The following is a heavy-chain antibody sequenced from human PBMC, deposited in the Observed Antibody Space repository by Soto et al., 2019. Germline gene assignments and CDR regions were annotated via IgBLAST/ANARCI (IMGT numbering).Heavy chain of an antibody. CDR1: GFTFSSYS. Sequence: GGSLRLSCAASGFTFSSYSMNWVRQAPGKGLEWVSYISSSSSTIYDADSVKGRFTISRDNAKNSLYLQMDSLRADDTAVYYCARKSYYIDSSFYDYWGQGALVTVSS. D-gene: IGHD3-22*01. J-gene: IGHJ4*02. V-gene: IGHV3-48*01. CDR3: ARKSYYIDSSFYDY. CDR2: ISSSSSTI.